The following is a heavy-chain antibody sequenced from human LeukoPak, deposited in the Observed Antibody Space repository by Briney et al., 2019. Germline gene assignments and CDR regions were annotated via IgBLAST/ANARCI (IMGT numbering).Heavy chain of an antibody. CDR3: ARREVTLRILDY. CDR2: IIPIFGTA. Sequence: GASVKVSCKASGGTFSSYAISWVRQAPGQGLEWMGGIIPIFGTANYAQKFQGRVTITTDESTSTAYMELRSLRSDDTAVYCCARREVTLRILDYWGQGTLVTVSS. CDR1: GGTFSSYA. J-gene: IGHJ4*02. D-gene: IGHD2-15*01. V-gene: IGHV1-69*05.